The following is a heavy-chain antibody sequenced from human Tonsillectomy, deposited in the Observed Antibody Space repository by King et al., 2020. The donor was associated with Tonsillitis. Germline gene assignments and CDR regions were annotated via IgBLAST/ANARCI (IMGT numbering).Heavy chain of an antibody. J-gene: IGHJ5*02. CDR3: ARGERRFGELSS. D-gene: IGHD3-10*01. V-gene: IGHV4-59*01. Sequence: VQLQESGPGLVKPSETLSLTCTVSGGSISSYYWSWIRQPPGKGLEWIGYIYYSGSTNYNPSLKSRVTISVDTSKNQFSLKLSSVTAADTAVYYCARGERRFGELSSWGQGTLVTVSS. CDR2: IYYSGST. CDR1: GGSISSYY.